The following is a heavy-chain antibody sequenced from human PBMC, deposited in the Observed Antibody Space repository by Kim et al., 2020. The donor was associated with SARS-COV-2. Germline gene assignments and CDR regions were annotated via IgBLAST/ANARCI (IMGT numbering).Heavy chain of an antibody. CDR2: ISYDGSNK. D-gene: IGHD3-16*02. Sequence: GGSLRLSCAASGFTFSSYGMHWVRQAPGKGLEWVAVISYDGSNKYYADSVKGRFTIPRDNSKNTLYLQMNSLRAEDTAVYYCAKDYDYVWGSYHFDYWGQGTLVTVSS. CDR1: GFTFSSYG. J-gene: IGHJ4*02. V-gene: IGHV3-30*18. CDR3: AKDYDYVWGSYHFDY.